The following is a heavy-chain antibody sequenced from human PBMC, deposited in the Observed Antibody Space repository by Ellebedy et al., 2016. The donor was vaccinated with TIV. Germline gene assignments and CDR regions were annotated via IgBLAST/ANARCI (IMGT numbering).Heavy chain of an antibody. CDR1: GGTFSSHA. J-gene: IGHJ6*02. CDR3: ARDRVGATSSYYYYGMDV. CDR2: IIPTPGIA. V-gene: IGHV1-69*04. D-gene: IGHD1-26*01. Sequence: AASVKVSCKASGGTFSSHAISWVRQAPGQGLEWMGRIIPTPGIANYAQKFQGRLTIIADKSTRTVYMELSSLRSEDTAVYYCARDRVGATSSYYYYGMDVWGQGTTVTVSS.